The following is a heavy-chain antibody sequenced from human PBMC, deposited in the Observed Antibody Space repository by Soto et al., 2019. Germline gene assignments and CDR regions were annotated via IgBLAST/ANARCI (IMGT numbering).Heavy chain of an antibody. V-gene: IGHV3-23*01. D-gene: IGHD3-10*01. CDR1: GFTFSKYD. J-gene: IGHJ4*02. CDR3: ASLTWSVDLRG. CDR2: ITNSGGST. Sequence: EVQLLESGGGLVQPGGSLRLSCAASGFTFSKYDMSWARQAPGTGLEWVSTITNSGGSTYHADSVKGRFTISRDDSKNTLYLHMSTLRAEDTAVYYCASLTWSVDLRGWGQGTLVTVSS.